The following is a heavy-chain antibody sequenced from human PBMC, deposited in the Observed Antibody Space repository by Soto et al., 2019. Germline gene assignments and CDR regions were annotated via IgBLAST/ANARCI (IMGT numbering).Heavy chain of an antibody. CDR1: GGSFSGYY. Sequence: PSETLSLTCAVYGGSFSGYYWSWIRQPPGKGLEWIGEINHSGSTNYNPSLKSRVTISVDTSKNQFSLKLSSVTAADTAVYYCARNYHGSGSYYSYYYYGMDVWGQGTTVTVSS. CDR2: INHSGST. CDR3: ARNYHGSGSYYSYYYYGMDV. V-gene: IGHV4-34*01. J-gene: IGHJ6*02. D-gene: IGHD3-10*01.